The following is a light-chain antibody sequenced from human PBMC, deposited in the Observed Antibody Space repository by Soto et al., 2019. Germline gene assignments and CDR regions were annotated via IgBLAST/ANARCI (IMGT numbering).Light chain of an antibody. CDR3: QQFSSSPLT. CDR2: RTF. V-gene: IGKV3-20*01. Sequence: EIVLTQSPGTLSLSPGERATLSRRASQSISSSYLAWYQQKPGQPPRLLLYRTFSRATGIPDRFSGSGSGTDFTLTISRLEPEDFAVYFCQQFSSSPLTFGGGTKVEI. J-gene: IGKJ4*01. CDR1: QSISSSY.